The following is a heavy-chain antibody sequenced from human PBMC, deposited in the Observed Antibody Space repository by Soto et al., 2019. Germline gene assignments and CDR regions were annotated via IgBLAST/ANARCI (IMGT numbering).Heavy chain of an antibody. D-gene: IGHD1-26*01. J-gene: IGHJ4*01. CDR1: GGTFSSYA. Sequence: QVQLVQSGAEVEKPGSSVKVSCKASGGTFSSYAINWVRQAPGQGLEWMGGIIPDYETANYALRFQGRVTLTADESTSTAYMELSSLRSEDTAVYFCARSSQPLRWLGIFDFWGQGTLVTVSS. CDR3: ARSSQPLRWLGIFDF. V-gene: IGHV1-69*12. CDR2: IIPDYETA.